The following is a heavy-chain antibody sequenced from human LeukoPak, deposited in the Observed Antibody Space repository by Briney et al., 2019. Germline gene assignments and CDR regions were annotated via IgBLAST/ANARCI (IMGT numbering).Heavy chain of an antibody. CDR1: GGSISSYY. Sequence: SETLSLTCTVSGGSISSYYWSWIRQPPGKGLEWIGYIYYSGSTNYNPSLKSRVTISVDTSKNQFSLKLSSVTAADTAVYYCAIELSNDAFDIWGQGTMVTVSS. CDR2: IYYSGST. D-gene: IGHD3-3*02. V-gene: IGHV4-59*01. J-gene: IGHJ3*02. CDR3: AIELSNDAFDI.